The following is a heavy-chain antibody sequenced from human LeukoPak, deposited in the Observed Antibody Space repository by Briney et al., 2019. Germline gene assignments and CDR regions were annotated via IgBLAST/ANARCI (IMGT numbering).Heavy chain of an antibody. CDR1: GYTLTELS. D-gene: IGHD6-13*01. CDR2: FDPEDGET. V-gene: IGHV1-24*01. CDR3: AKSAAGTWVNWFDP. J-gene: IGHJ5*02. Sequence: ASVKVSCKVSGYTLTELSMHWVRQAPGKGLEWMGGFDPEDGETIYAQKFQGRVTMTEDTSTDTAYMELSSLRAEDTAVYYCAKSAAGTWVNWFDPWGQGTLVTVSS.